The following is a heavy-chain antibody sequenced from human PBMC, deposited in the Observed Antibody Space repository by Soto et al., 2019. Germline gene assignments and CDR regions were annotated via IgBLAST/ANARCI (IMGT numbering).Heavy chain of an antibody. Sequence: GGSLRLSCAASGFAFSTFAMTWVRQAPGKGLEWVAAISVSGNNAYYADSVKGRFTISRDNSQNSVLLQMSSLRADDTAVYYCARDQLRPGILYSLGVLLPEYGLWGQGTLVTAPQ. CDR1: GFAFSTFA. J-gene: IGHJ4*02. V-gene: IGHV3-23*01. CDR3: ARDQLRPGILYSLGVLLPEYGL. CDR2: ISVSGNNA. D-gene: IGHD3-22*01.